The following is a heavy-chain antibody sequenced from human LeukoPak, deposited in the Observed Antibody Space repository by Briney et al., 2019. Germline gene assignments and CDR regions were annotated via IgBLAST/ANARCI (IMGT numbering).Heavy chain of an antibody. CDR3: ARLAPGVGRVYDFWSGNWDPYFDY. CDR1: GFTFSSYW. Sequence: PGRSLRLSCAASGFTFSSYWMSWVRQAPGKGLEWVANIKQDGSEKYYVDSVKGRFTISRDNAKNSLYLQMNSLRAEDTAVYYCARLAPGVGRVYDFWSGNWDPYFDYWGQGTLVTVSS. V-gene: IGHV3-7*01. J-gene: IGHJ4*02. D-gene: IGHD3-3*01. CDR2: IKQDGSEK.